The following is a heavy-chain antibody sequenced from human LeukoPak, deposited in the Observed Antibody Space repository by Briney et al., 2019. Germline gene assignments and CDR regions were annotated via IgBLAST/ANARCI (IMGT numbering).Heavy chain of an antibody. Sequence: ASVKVSCKASGYTFINHWMHWVRQAPGQGLEWVGLVNPTGTTTLYAQKFQGRITLTRDMSATTDYMELSSLTSEDTAVYYCARDNSVGGIAWWFDPWGQGTLVTVSS. CDR3: ARDNSVGGIAWWFDP. V-gene: IGHV1-46*01. D-gene: IGHD1-26*01. J-gene: IGHJ5*02. CDR1: GYTFINHW. CDR2: VNPTGTTT.